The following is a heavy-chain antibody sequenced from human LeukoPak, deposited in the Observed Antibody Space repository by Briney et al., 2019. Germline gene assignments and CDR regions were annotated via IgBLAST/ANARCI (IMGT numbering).Heavy chain of an antibody. D-gene: IGHD2-2*02. CDR2: IYTSGRT. J-gene: IGHJ6*03. CDR1: GGSISSYY. V-gene: IGHV4-4*07. CDR3: ARDDEIQAAIVGYYYYYMDV. Sequence: SETLSLTCTVSGGSISSYYWSWIRQPAGKGMEWIGRIYTSGRTNYNPSLKSRVTMSVDTSKNQYSLELSSVTAADTAVYYCARDDEIQAAIVGYYYYYMDVWGKGTTVTVSS.